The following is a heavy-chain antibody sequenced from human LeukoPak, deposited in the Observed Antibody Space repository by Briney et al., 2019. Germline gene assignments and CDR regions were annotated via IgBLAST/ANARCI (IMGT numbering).Heavy chain of an antibody. CDR2: ITNSGVST. CDR1: GFTFSSYA. V-gene: IGHV3-23*01. CDR3: AKPGAVAGNTGFDF. J-gene: IGHJ4*02. D-gene: IGHD6-19*01. Sequence: GGSLRLSCAASGFTFSSYAMNWVRQAPGKGLEWVSSITNSGVSTYYADSVKGRFTISRDNSKNTLYLQMNSLRADDTAVYYCAKPGAVAGNTGFDFWGQGTLVTVSS.